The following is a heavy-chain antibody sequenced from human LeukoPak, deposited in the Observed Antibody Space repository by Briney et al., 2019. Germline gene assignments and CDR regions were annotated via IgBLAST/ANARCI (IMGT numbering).Heavy chain of an antibody. V-gene: IGHV3-23*01. Sequence: PGGSLRLSCAASGFTFSSYTMNWVRQAPGKGLEWVSGISGSGDNTYYADSVKGRFTISRDNSKNTLFLQMNSLRAEDTAVYYCAKQRSGNYYESGGYYWVFDYWGQGTLVIVSS. D-gene: IGHD3-22*01. CDR1: GFTFSSYT. CDR3: AKQRSGNYYESGGYYWVFDY. J-gene: IGHJ4*02. CDR2: ISGSGDNT.